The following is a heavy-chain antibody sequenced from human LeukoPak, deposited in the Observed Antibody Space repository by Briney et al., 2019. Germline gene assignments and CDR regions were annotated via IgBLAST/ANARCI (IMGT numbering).Heavy chain of an antibody. Sequence: SETLSLTCTVSGGSISSSSYYWGWIRQPPGKGLEWIGSIYYSGSTYYNPSLKSRVTISVDTSKNQFSLKLSSVTAADTAVDYCARSSGYSSSGGLNWFDTWGQGTLVTVSS. CDR1: GGSISSSSYY. D-gene: IGHD6-13*01. CDR2: IYYSGST. J-gene: IGHJ5*02. V-gene: IGHV4-39*01. CDR3: ARSSGYSSSGGLNWFDT.